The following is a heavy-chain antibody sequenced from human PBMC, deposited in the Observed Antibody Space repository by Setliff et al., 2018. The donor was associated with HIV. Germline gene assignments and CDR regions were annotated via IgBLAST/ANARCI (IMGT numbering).Heavy chain of an antibody. Sequence: PGGSLRLSCAASGFTFSTYSMNWVRQAPGKGLEWVSSISSISSYIYYADSVKGRFIISRDNAENSLYLQMNSLRVEDTAVYYCARERGAIWFGEPFDPWGQGTLVTVSS. CDR2: ISSISSYI. J-gene: IGHJ5*02. CDR1: GFTFSTYS. V-gene: IGHV3-21*01. CDR3: ARERGAIWFGEPFDP. D-gene: IGHD3-10*01.